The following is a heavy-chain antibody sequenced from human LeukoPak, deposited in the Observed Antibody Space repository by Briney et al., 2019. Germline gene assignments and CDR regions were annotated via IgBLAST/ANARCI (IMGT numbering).Heavy chain of an antibody. CDR3: ARDPGYIAAAGTDNWFDP. J-gene: IGHJ5*02. D-gene: IGHD6-13*01. Sequence: PGRSLRLSCAASGFTFSSYGMHWVRQAPGKGLGWVAVIWYDGSNKYHADSVKGRFTISRDNSKNTLYLQMNSLRAEDTAVYYCARDPGYIAAAGTDNWFDPWGQGTLVTVSS. V-gene: IGHV3-33*01. CDR2: IWYDGSNK. CDR1: GFTFSSYG.